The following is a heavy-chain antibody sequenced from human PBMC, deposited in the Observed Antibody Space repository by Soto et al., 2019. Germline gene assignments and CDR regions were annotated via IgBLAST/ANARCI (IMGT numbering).Heavy chain of an antibody. D-gene: IGHD6-19*01. CDR3: AGGGGWFRAVCWFDY. Sequence: GASVKVSCKASGYTFTSYAMHWVRTAPGQRHEWMGWINAGNGNTNYSQKFQGRVTITRGTSASTAYMELSSLRSEDTAVYYCAGGGGWFRAVCWFDYWGQGTLVTVSS. V-gene: IGHV1-3*01. CDR2: INAGNGNT. J-gene: IGHJ4*02. CDR1: GYTFTSYA.